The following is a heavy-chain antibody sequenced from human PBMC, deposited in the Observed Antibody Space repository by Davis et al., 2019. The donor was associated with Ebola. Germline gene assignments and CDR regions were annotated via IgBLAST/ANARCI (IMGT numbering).Heavy chain of an antibody. CDR1: GGSISSYY. D-gene: IGHD3-22*01. J-gene: IGHJ3*02. Sequence: SETLSLTCTVSGGSISSYYWSWIRQPPGKGLEWIGYIYYSGSTNYNPSLKSRVTISVDTSKNQFSLKLSSVTAADTAVYYCARAYDSSAFTPGDAFDIWGQGTIVTVSS. CDR3: ARAYDSSAFTPGDAFDI. V-gene: IGHV4-59*01. CDR2: IYYSGST.